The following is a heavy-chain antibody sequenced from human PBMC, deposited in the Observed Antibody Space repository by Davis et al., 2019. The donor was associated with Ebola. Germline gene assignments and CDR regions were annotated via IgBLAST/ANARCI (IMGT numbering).Heavy chain of an antibody. J-gene: IGHJ5*01. CDR2: ITWNSCTI. CDR3: AKDDYRGSTYYIDS. V-gene: IGHV3-9*01. D-gene: IGHD5-12*01. Sequence: SLKISCAASGFTFDDFAMHWVRQAPGMGLEWVSGITWNSCTIVYADSVKGRFTISRDNARNSLYLQMDNLRTEDTAFYYWAKDDYRGSTYYIDSWGQGTLVTVSS. CDR1: GFTFDDFA.